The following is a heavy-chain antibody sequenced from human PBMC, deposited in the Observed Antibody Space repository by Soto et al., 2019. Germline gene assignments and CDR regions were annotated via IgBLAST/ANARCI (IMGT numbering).Heavy chain of an antibody. D-gene: IGHD2-2*01. V-gene: IGHV4-30-2*01. J-gene: IGHJ3*02. CDR1: GGSISSGGYS. CDR2: IYHSGST. CDR3: AREAGYAQRNDAFDI. Sequence: PSETLSLTCAVSGGSISSGGYSWIWIRHPPGTGLEYIGHIYHSGSTYYSPSLKSRVTLSVDRSKNQFSLKLSSVTAADTAVYYCAREAGYAQRNDAFDIWGQGTMVTVSS.